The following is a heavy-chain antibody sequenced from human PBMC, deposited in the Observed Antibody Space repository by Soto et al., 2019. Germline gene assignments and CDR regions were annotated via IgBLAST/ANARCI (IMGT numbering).Heavy chain of an antibody. Sequence: PGGSLRLSCAASGFTFSSYSMNWVRQAPGKGLEWVSYISSSSSTIYYADSVKGRFTISRDNAKNSLYLQMNSLRDEDTAVYYCARNPTRSYPSAHYYSHGMDVCGQGTTVT. CDR2: ISSSSSTI. CDR3: ARNPTRSYPSAHYYSHGMDV. D-gene: IGHD2-2*01. V-gene: IGHV3-48*02. CDR1: GFTFSSYS. J-gene: IGHJ6*02.